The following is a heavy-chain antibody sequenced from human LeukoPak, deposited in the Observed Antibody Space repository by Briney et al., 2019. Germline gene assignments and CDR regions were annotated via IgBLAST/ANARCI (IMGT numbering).Heavy chain of an antibody. V-gene: IGHV4-34*01. CDR1: GGSFSGYY. CDR2: INHSGST. D-gene: IGHD1-26*01. J-gene: IGHJ4*02. CDR3: AREGRVGGATISL. Sequence: SETLSLTCAVYGGSFSGYYWSWIRQPPGKGLEWIGEINHSGSTNYNPSLKSRVTISVDTSKNQFSLKLSSVTAADTAVYYCAREGRVGGATISLWGQGTLVTVSS.